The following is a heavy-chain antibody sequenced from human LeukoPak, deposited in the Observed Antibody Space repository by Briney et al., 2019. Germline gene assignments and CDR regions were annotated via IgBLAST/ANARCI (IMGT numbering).Heavy chain of an antibody. CDR3: ARAGSGSYYFDY. CDR1: GFTFSSYS. CDR2: ISSSSSYI. V-gene: IGHV3-21*01. Sequence: GGSLSLSCAASGFTFSSYSMSWVRQAPGKGLEWVSSISSSSSYIYYAAPVKGRFTISRDNAKNALYPQMNSLRAEDTAVYYCARAGSGSYYFDYWGQGTLVTVSS. J-gene: IGHJ4*02. D-gene: IGHD1-26*01.